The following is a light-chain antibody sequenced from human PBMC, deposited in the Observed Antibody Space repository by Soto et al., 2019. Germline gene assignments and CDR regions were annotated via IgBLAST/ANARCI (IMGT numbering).Light chain of an antibody. V-gene: IGLV2-14*01. CDR1: SSDVGGYNY. CDR3: SSYTSSSTLAV. J-gene: IGLJ2*01. CDR2: DVN. Sequence: QSALTQHASVSGSPGQSITISCTGTSSDVGGYNYVSWYQQDPGKAPKLMIYDVNNRPSGVSNRFSGSKSGNTASLTISGLQAEDEAYYYCSSYTSSSTLAVFGGGTQLTVL.